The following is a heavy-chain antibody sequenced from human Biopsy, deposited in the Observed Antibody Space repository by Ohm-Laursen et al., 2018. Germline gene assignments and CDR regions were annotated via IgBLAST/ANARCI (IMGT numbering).Heavy chain of an antibody. CDR2: ISASSSYI. CDR1: VVTPSGNG. V-gene: IGHV3-21*06. Sequence: SLRLSYAASVVTPSGNGMNWVRQAPGKGLEWVSSISASSSYIYYADSVKGRFTVSRDNTKNTLYLQMNSLRAADTAIYFCATELLPPGVGGPWLDSWGQGTPVTVSS. D-gene: IGHD3-10*01. CDR3: ATELLPPGVGGPWLDS. J-gene: IGHJ5*01.